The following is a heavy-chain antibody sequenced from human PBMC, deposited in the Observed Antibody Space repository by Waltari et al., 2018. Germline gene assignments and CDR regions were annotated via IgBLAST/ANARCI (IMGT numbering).Heavy chain of an antibody. D-gene: IGHD1-1*01. CDR2: IYSGGST. CDR3: AREVGDWSDALGY. CDR1: GFIVSSKY. V-gene: IGHV3-53*01. Sequence: EVQLVESGGGLIQPGGSLSLSCAASGFIVSSKYMSWARQAPGKGLEWISVIYSGGSTYYADSVKGRFTISRDNSKNTVFLQMNSLRAEDTAVYYCAREVGDWSDALGYWGQGTLVTVSS. J-gene: IGHJ4*02.